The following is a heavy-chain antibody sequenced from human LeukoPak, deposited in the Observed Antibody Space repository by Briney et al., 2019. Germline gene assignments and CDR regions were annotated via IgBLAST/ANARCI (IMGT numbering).Heavy chain of an antibody. D-gene: IGHD3-10*01. CDR1: GFTFSSYA. V-gene: IGHV3-23*01. CDR3: AKARLVRGVIMNPFYFDY. CDR2: VTGSGDST. Sequence: GGSLRLSCAASGFTFSSYAMSWVRQAPGKGLEWVSAVTGSGDSTYYADSVKGRFTVSRDNSKNTLYLRMNSLRAEDTAVYYCAKARLVRGVIMNPFYFDYWGQGTLVTLSS. J-gene: IGHJ4*02.